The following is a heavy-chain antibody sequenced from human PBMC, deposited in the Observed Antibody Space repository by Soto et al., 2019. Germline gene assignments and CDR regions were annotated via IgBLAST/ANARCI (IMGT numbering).Heavy chain of an antibody. CDR3: AKDPLPGTTYSSWFDP. Sequence: GGSLRLSCAASGFTFSSYAMSWVRQAPGKGLEWVSAISGSGGSTYYADSVKGRFTISRDNSQNTLYLQMNSLRAEDTAVYYCAKDPLPGTTYSSWFDPWGQGTLVTVSS. V-gene: IGHV3-23*01. J-gene: IGHJ5*02. CDR2: ISGSGGST. CDR1: GFTFSSYA. D-gene: IGHD1-7*01.